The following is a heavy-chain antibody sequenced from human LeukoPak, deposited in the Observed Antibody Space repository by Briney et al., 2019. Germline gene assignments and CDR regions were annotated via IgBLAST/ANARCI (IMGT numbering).Heavy chain of an antibody. CDR2: IYYSGST. CDR1: GFTFSDFY. Sequence: GSLRLSCAASGFTFSDFYMSWIRQPPGKGLEWIGSIYYSGSTYYNPSLKSRVTISVDTSKNQFSLKLSSVTAADTAVYYCASRAYRGAFDIWGQGTMVTVSS. CDR3: ASRAYRGAFDI. V-gene: IGHV4-38-2*01. J-gene: IGHJ3*02. D-gene: IGHD1-14*01.